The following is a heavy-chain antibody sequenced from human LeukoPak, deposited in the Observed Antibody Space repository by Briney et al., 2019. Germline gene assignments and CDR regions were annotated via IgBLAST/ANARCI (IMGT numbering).Heavy chain of an antibody. D-gene: IGHD2-2*01. J-gene: IGHJ4*02. CDR2: ISYDGSNK. CDR3: ARARYQLPRPGFGGSVAGSTYFDY. V-gene: IGHV3-30*09. Sequence: GGSLRLSCAASGFTFSSYAMHWVRQAPGKGLEWVAVISYDGSNKYYAESVKGRFAISRDNSKNTLYLQMNSLRAEDTAVYYCARARYQLPRPGFGGSVAGSTYFDYWGQGTLVTVSS. CDR1: GFTFSSYA.